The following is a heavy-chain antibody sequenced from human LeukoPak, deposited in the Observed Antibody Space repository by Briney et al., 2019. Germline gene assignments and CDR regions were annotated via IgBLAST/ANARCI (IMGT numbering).Heavy chain of an antibody. D-gene: IGHD2-15*01. CDR3: ARGQIRHGALVVPILGAFDI. J-gene: IGHJ3*02. Sequence: GASVKVSCKASGYTFTSYGISWVRQAPGQGLEWMGWISAYNGNTNYAQKLQGRVTMTTDTSTSTAYMELRSLRSDDTAVYYCARGQIRHGALVVPILGAFDIWGQGTMVTVSS. CDR1: GYTFTSYG. CDR2: ISAYNGNT. V-gene: IGHV1-18*01.